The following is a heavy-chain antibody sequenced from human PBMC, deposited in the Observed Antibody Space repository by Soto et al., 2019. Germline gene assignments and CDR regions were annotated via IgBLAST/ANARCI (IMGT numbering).Heavy chain of an antibody. CDR1: GASVSIYY. D-gene: IGHD3-22*01. V-gene: IGHV4-4*07. Sequence: SETLSLTCAVSGASVSIYYWSWIRQPAGKGLEWIGRMYITGSTNYNPSLKSRVTMSLDTSKNQFSLKLTSMTAADTAVYYCARDQSHDSGHYIADYYSGMDVWGQGTTVTVS. CDR3: ARDQSHDSGHYIADYYSGMDV. J-gene: IGHJ6*02. CDR2: MYITGST.